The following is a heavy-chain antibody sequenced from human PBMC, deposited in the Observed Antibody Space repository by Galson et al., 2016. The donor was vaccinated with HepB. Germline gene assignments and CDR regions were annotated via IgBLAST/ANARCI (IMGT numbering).Heavy chain of an antibody. CDR2: IYSGGST. V-gene: IGHV3-53*01. CDR3: ARLRFKGFDL. J-gene: IGHJ2*01. Sequence: SLRLSCAASGFIVSSNDMSWVRQAPGKGLEWVSVIYSGGSTYYADSVKGRFTISSDKSKNTLYLQMNSLRAEDTAVYYCARLRFKGFDLWGRGTLVTVSS. CDR1: GFIVSSND. D-gene: IGHD5-12*01.